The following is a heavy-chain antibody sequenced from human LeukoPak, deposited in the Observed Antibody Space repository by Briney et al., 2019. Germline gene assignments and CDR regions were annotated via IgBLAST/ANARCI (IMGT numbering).Heavy chain of an antibody. Sequence: PSETLSLTCTVSGGSISSYYWSWIRQPPGKGLEWIGYIYYSGSTNYNPSLKSRVTISVDTSKNQFSLKLSSVTAADTAVYYCARVPRYDILTGYSLYYYYGMDVWGQGTAVTVSS. J-gene: IGHJ6*02. V-gene: IGHV4-59*01. D-gene: IGHD3-9*01. CDR3: ARVPRYDILTGYSLYYYYGMDV. CDR1: GGSISSYY. CDR2: IYYSGST.